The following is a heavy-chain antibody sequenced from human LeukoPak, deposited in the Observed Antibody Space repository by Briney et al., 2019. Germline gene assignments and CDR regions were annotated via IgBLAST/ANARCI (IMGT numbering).Heavy chain of an antibody. J-gene: IGHJ4*02. CDR2: ISYDGSNK. CDR3: AWTYQLLSFTY. V-gene: IGHV3-30*01. CDR1: GFTFSSYA. D-gene: IGHD2-2*01. Sequence: GGSLRLSCAASGFTFSSYAVHWVRQAPGKGLEWVAVISYDGSNKYYADSVKGRFTISRDNSKNTLYLQMNSLRAGDTAVYYCAWTYQLLSFTYWGQGTLVTVSS.